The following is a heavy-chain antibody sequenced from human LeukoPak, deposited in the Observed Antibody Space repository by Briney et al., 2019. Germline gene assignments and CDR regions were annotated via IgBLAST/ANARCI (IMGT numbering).Heavy chain of an antibody. Sequence: SETLSLTCTVSGGSISSGDYYWSWIRQPPGKGLEWIGYIYYSGSTYYNPSLKSRVTISVDTSKNQFSLKLSSVTAADTAVYYCARDYVALYGMDVWGQGTTVTVPS. J-gene: IGHJ6*02. CDR3: ARDYVALYGMDV. V-gene: IGHV4-30-4*01. CDR2: IYYSGST. D-gene: IGHD3-16*01. CDR1: GGSISSGDYY.